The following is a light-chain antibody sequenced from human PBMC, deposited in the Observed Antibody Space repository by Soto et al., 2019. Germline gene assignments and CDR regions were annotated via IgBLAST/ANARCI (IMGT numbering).Light chain of an antibody. CDR3: QQYDSSPLT. CDR2: DAS. Sequence: EIVLTQSPATLSLSPGERATLSCRASQSVSSYLAWYQQKPGQAPRLLIYDASNRATGIPARFSGSGSGTVFTLTISRLEPEDFAIYYCQQYDSSPLTFGQGTKVDI. CDR1: QSVSSY. J-gene: IGKJ1*01. V-gene: IGKV3-11*01.